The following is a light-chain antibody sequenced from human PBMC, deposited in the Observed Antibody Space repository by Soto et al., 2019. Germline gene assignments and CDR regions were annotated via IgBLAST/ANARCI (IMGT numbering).Light chain of an antibody. CDR3: QQAFSFPFT. CDR2: AAS. J-gene: IGKJ3*01. CDR1: QNIRDW. V-gene: IGKV1-12*01. Sequence: DLQMTQSPSSVSASIGDRVTITCRASQNIRDWLAWYQQKPGKAPKLLISAASNLQSGVASRFSGSGSGTDFTLTISSLQSEDFATYYCQQAFSFPFTFGPGTKVDV.